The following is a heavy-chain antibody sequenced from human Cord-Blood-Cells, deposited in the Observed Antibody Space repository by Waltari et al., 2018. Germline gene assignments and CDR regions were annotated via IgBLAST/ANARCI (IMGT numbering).Heavy chain of an antibody. CDR3: ARTSYYYDSSGYYYGYFDL. V-gene: IGHV4-34*01. J-gene: IGHJ2*01. CDR1: GGSFSGYY. Sequence: QVQLQQWGTGLLKPSETLSLTCAVYGGSFSGYYWSWIRQPPGTGLEWSGEINLSGSTNYNPSLKSRVTISVDTSKNQFSLKLSSVTAADTAVYYCARTSYYYDSSGYYYGYFDLWGRGTLVTVSS. D-gene: IGHD3-22*01. CDR2: INLSGST.